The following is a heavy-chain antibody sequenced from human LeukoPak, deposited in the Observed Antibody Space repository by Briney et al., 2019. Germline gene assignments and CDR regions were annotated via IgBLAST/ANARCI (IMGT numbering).Heavy chain of an antibody. V-gene: IGHV1-2*02. J-gene: IGHJ4*02. CDR2: INPNSGGT. Sequence: ASVTPSCKASGYTFTDYYMHWVRQAPGQGLEWMGWINPNSGGTNYAQKSQGRVTMTRDTSISTAYMELSRLRSDDTAVHDCARSFGSGGNFFDYWGQGTLVTVSS. D-gene: IGHD3-16*01. CDR3: ARSFGSGGNFFDY. CDR1: GYTFTDYY.